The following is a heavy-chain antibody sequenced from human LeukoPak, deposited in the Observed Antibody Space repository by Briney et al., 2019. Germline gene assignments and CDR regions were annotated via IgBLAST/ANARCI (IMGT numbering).Heavy chain of an antibody. Sequence: SETLSLTCTVSGYSISSGYYWGWIRQPPGKGLEWIGSIYHSGTTYYNPSLKSRVTISVDTSKNQFSLKLSSVTAADTAVYYCARQGITIFQALDYWGQGTLVTVSS. CDR1: GYSISSGYY. J-gene: IGHJ4*02. V-gene: IGHV4-38-2*02. D-gene: IGHD3-9*01. CDR3: ARQGITIFQALDY. CDR2: IYHSGTT.